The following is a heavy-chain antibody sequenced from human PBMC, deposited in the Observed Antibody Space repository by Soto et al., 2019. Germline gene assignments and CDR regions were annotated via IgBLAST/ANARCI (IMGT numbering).Heavy chain of an antibody. D-gene: IGHD6-6*01. V-gene: IGHV4-31*03. CDR3: ARVEIAARPGVGWFDP. J-gene: IGHJ5*02. CDR2: IYYSGST. CDR1: GGSISSGGYY. Sequence: QVQLQESGPGLVKPSQTLSLTCTVSGGSISSGGYYWSWIRQHPGKGLEWIGYIYYSGSTYYNPSLKSRVTISVDTSKNQFSLKLRSVTAADTAVYYCARVEIAARPGVGWFDPWGQGTLVTVSS.